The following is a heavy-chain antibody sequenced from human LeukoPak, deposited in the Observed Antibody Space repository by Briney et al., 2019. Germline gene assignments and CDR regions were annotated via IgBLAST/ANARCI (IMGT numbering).Heavy chain of an antibody. CDR2: ISGSGGVT. D-gene: IGHD6-19*01. V-gene: IGHV3-23*01. CDR3: ARDVEQWLVRVYYFDY. CDR1: GFTFSNYG. J-gene: IGHJ4*02. Sequence: PGGSLRLSCAASGFTFSNYGMSWVRQAPGKGLEWVSVISGSGGVTYYADSVKGRFTISRDNAKNSLYLQMNSLRAEDTAVYYCARDVEQWLVRVYYFDYWGQGTLVTVSS.